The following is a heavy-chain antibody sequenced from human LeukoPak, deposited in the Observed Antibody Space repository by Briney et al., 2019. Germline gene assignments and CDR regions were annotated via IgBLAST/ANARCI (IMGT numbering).Heavy chain of an antibody. CDR1: GFTFSSYA. CDR3: AKEGPDCGGDCYGVFDY. D-gene: IGHD2-21*02. J-gene: IGHJ4*02. CDR2: ISGSGGST. V-gene: IGHV3-23*01. Sequence: PGGSLRLSCAASGFTFSSYAMSWVRQAPGKGLEWVSAISGSGGSTYYADSVKGRFTISRDNSKNTLYLQMNGLRAEDTAVYYCAKEGPDCGGDCYGVFDYWGQGTLVTVSS.